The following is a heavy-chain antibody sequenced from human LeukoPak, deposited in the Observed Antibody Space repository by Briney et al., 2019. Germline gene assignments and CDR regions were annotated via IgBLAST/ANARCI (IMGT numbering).Heavy chain of an antibody. CDR2: INPNSGGT. D-gene: IGHD4-17*01. Sequence: ASVKVSCKASGYTFTGYYMHWVRQAPGQGLEWMGWINPNSGGTNYAQKFQGRVTMTRDTSISTAYMELSRLRSDDTAVYYCATSMTTVTTRDYWGQGTLVTVSS. CDR1: GYTFTGYY. V-gene: IGHV1-2*02. CDR3: ATSMTTVTTRDY. J-gene: IGHJ4*02.